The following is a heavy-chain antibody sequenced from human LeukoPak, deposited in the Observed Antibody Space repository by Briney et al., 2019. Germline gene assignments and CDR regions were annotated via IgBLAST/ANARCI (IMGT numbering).Heavy chain of an antibody. CDR1: GGSISSYY. CDR3: ARVPSPSGSGTTWGFDY. Sequence: SETLSLTCTVSGGSISSYYWSWIRQHPGKGLEWIGYIYYSGSTYYNPSLKSRVTISVDTSKNQFSLKLSSVTAADTAVYYCARVPSPSGSGTTWGFDYWGQGTLVTVSS. J-gene: IGHJ4*02. CDR2: IYYSGST. V-gene: IGHV4-59*06. D-gene: IGHD1-1*01.